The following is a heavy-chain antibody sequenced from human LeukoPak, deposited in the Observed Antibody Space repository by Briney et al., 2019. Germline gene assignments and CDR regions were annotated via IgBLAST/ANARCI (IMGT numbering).Heavy chain of an antibody. CDR2: ISSYSSTI. CDR1: RFPFSSYS. J-gene: IGHJ4*02. CDR3: TRDRRVPGILAY. D-gene: IGHD3-10*01. Sequence: PGGSLRLSCAASRFPFSSYSMNWVRQAPGKGLEWISYISSYSSTIYYADSVKGRFTISRDNAKNSLYLQLNSLRAEDTAVYYCTRDRRVPGILAYWGQGTLVTVSS. V-gene: IGHV3-48*04.